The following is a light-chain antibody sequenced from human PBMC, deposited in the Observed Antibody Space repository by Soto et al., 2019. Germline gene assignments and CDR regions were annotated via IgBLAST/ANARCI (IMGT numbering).Light chain of an antibody. CDR1: XSXXGXYNY. J-gene: IGLJ1*01. V-gene: IGLV2-14*01. CDR2: EVS. Sequence: QSALTQPASVSGSPGQSITISCTXTXSXXGXYNYVSWYQQHPGKAPKLMIYEVSNRPSGVSNRFSGSKSGNTASLTISGLQAEDEADYYCSSYTSSSTPYVFGTGTKLTVL. CDR3: SSYTSSSTPYV.